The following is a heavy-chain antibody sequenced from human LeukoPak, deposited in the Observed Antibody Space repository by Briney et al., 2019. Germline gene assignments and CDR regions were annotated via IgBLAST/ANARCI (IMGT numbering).Heavy chain of an antibody. Sequence: GGSLRLSCAASGFTFSSYAMSWVRQAPGKGLEWVSTISGTGGSTFYADSVKGQFTISRDNSKNTLYLQMNSLRAEDTAVYYCAREDDSSGYYFRPWDYWGQGTLVTVSS. CDR3: AREDDSSGYYFRPWDY. CDR2: ISGTGGST. CDR1: GFTFSSYA. V-gene: IGHV3-23*01. J-gene: IGHJ4*02. D-gene: IGHD3-22*01.